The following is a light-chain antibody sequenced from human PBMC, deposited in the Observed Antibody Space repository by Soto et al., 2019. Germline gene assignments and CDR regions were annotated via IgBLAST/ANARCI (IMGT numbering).Light chain of an antibody. CDR2: VAS. V-gene: IGKV3-15*01. CDR3: QQYNKWPPYT. J-gene: IGKJ2*01. Sequence: EIVMTQSPANLSVSPGERATLSRRASQSVSSNLAWYQQKPGQGPRLLIYVASTRATSIPARFSGSGSGTEYTSTMNILQSDDFSVYYCQQYNKWPPYTFGQGTKLEIK. CDR1: QSVSSN.